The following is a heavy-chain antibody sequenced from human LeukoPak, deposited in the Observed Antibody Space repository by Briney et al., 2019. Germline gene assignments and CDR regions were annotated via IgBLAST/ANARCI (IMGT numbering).Heavy chain of an antibody. D-gene: IGHD3-10*01. CDR2: IYSGGST. J-gene: IGHJ4*02. CDR3: ARVSVWFGELTPVDY. V-gene: IGHV3-53*01. Sequence: GGSLRLSCAASGLNVSSIYMTWVRQAPGKGLEWVSVIYSGGSTYYADSVKGRFTLSRDNSKNTLYLQMNSLRAEDTAVYYCARVSVWFGELTPVDYWGQGTLVTVSS. CDR1: GLNVSSIY.